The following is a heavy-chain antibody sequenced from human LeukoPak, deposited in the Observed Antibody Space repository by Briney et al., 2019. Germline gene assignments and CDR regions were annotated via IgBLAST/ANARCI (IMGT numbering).Heavy chain of an antibody. Sequence: ASVKVSCKASGYTFTSYDVNWFRQATGQGLEWMGWMNPNSGNTGYAQKFQGRVSLTRVTSISTAYMELSSLRSEDTAVYYCAKNLALTGEFDSWGQGTLVTVSS. V-gene: IGHV1-8*01. D-gene: IGHD7-27*01. CDR2: MNPNSGNT. CDR1: GYTFTSYD. CDR3: AKNLALTGEFDS. J-gene: IGHJ4*02.